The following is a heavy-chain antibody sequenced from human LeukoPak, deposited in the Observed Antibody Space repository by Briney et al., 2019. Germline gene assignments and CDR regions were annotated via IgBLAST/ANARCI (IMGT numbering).Heavy chain of an antibody. CDR3: AKGGGWFDP. D-gene: IGHD2-15*01. J-gene: IGHJ5*02. V-gene: IGHV3-23*01. CDR2: ISASGGST. CDR1: GFTFSSSA. Sequence: GGSLRLSCAASGFTFSSSAMSWVRQAPGKGLEWVSTISASGGSTYYAVSAKGRFTISRDDSENTLYLQMNSLRAEDTAVYYCAKGGGWFDPWGQGTLVTVSS.